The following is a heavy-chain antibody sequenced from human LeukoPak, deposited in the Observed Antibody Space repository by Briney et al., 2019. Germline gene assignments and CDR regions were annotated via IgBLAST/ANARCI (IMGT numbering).Heavy chain of an antibody. CDR2: IYSGGST. CDR1: GFTVSSNY. CDR3: AILYSYGPWGPFDY. V-gene: IGHV3-66*01. J-gene: IGHJ4*02. Sequence: GGSLRLSCAASGFTVSSNYMIWVRQAPGKGLEWVSVIYSGGSTYYADSVKGRFTISRDNAKNSLYLQMNSLRAEDTAVYYYAILYSYGPWGPFDYWGQGTLVTVSS. D-gene: IGHD5-18*01.